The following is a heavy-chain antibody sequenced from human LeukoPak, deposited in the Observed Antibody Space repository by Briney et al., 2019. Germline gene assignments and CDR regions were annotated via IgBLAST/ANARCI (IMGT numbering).Heavy chain of an antibody. Sequence: ASVKVSCKASGGTFSSYAISWVRQAPGRGLEWMGRIIPILGIANYAQKFQGRVTITADKSTSTAYMELSSLRSEDTAVYYCARERDGYNYYFDYWGQGTLVTVSS. CDR3: ARERDGYNYYFDY. CDR1: GGTFSSYA. J-gene: IGHJ4*02. D-gene: IGHD5-24*01. CDR2: IIPILGIA. V-gene: IGHV1-69*04.